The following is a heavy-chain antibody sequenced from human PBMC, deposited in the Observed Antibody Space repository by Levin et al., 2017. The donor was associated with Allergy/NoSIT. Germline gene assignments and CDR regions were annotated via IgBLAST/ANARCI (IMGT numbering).Heavy chain of an antibody. CDR3: ARDGGRGGAASCYFDY. Sequence: ASVKVSCKASGYIFTSYYMHWVRQAPGQGPEWMGLINPSGSSATYAQEFQGRVTMTRDTSTRTVYMELSSLRSADTAVYYCARDGGRGGAASCYFDYWGQGTLVTVSS. J-gene: IGHJ4*02. V-gene: IGHV1-46*01. CDR1: GYIFTSYY. D-gene: IGHD2-15*01. CDR2: INPSGSSA.